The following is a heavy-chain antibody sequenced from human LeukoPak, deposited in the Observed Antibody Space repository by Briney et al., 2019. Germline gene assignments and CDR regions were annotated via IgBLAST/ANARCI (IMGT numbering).Heavy chain of an antibody. CDR3: ARAPKFRLVGVPKGPFDP. CDR2: ISGSGGST. D-gene: IGHD1-26*01. CDR1: GFTFSSYG. J-gene: IGHJ5*02. V-gene: IGHV3-23*01. Sequence: GGSLRLSCAASGFTFSSYGMSWVRQAPGKGLEWVSGISGSGGSTYYADSVKGRFTISRDNSKNTLYLQMNSLRAEDTAVYYCARAPKFRLVGVPKGPFDPWGQGSLVTVSS.